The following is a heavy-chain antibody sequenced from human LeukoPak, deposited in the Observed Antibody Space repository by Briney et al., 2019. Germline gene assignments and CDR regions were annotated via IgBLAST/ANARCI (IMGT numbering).Heavy chain of an antibody. CDR2: IWYDGRNK. CDR1: GFTFSRHG. J-gene: IGHJ4*02. V-gene: IGHV3-33*01. Sequence: QPGGSLRLSCAASGFTFSRHGMHWVRQAPGKGLEWVAVIWYDGRNKYYADSVKGRFTISRDSSKNTLYLQMNSLRAEDTAVYYCARDAYGDYYFDYWGQGTLVTVSS. D-gene: IGHD4-17*01. CDR3: ARDAYGDYYFDY.